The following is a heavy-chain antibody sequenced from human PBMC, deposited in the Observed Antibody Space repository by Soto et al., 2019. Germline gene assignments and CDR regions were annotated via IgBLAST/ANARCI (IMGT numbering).Heavy chain of an antibody. V-gene: IGHV3-23*01. J-gene: IGHJ4*02. CDR1: GFTFSSNA. Sequence: PGGSLRLSCAVSGFTFSSNAMSWVRQAPGKGLEWVSAISGSGGSTYYAHSGKGRFTISRDNSKNTLYLQMNSLRAEDTAVYYCAKRRGFGSGFYWGQGTLVTVSS. CDR2: ISGSGGST. D-gene: IGHD6-19*01. CDR3: AKRRGFGSGFY.